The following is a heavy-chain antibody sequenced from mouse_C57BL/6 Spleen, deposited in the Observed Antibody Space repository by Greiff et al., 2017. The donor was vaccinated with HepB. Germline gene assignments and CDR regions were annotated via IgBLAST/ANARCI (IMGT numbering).Heavy chain of an antibody. V-gene: IGHV1-72*01. CDR3: ARSSGSYYGNYGAY. CDR1: GYTFTSYW. CDR2: LDPNSGGT. D-gene: IGHD2-1*01. Sequence: QVQLQQPGAELVKPGASVKLSCKASGYTFTSYWMHWVKQRPGRGLEWIGRLDPNSGGTTYNEKFKSKATLTVDNPSSTAYLQLSRLTSEDSAVYYCARSSGSYYGNYGAYWGQGTLVTVSA. J-gene: IGHJ3*01.